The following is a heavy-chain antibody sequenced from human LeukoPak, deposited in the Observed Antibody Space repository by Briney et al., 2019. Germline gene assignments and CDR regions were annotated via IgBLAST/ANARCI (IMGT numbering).Heavy chain of an antibody. CDR3: AKDAIAVAVGWLYP. J-gene: IGHJ5*02. Sequence: GGSLRLSCAASGIPLRSYAVSWVRQAPGKGLEWVSAISGSGDRTYYADSVKGRFTISRDNSKNTLYLQMNSLRDEDTAIYYCAKDAIAVAVGWLYPSGQGNLATVSS. CDR2: ISGSGDRT. CDR1: GIPLRSYA. V-gene: IGHV3-23*01. D-gene: IGHD6-19*01.